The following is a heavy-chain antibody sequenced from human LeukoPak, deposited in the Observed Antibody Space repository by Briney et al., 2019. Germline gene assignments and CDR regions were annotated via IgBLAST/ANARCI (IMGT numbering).Heavy chain of an antibody. CDR1: GFTFSSHA. V-gene: IGHV3-23*01. CDR2: ISISGGST. Sequence: GGSLRLSCAASGFTFSSHAMSWVRQAPGKGLEWVSAISISGGSTYYADSVKCRFTISRDNSKNTLYLQMNSLRPEDTAVYYCANEIRPNDHWGQGTLVTVSS. D-gene: IGHD4-17*01. J-gene: IGHJ4*02. CDR3: ANEIRPNDH.